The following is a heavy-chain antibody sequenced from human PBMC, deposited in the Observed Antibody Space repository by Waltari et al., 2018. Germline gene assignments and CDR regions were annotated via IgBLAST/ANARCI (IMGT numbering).Heavy chain of an antibody. V-gene: IGHV1-8*01. CDR2: VNPNSGNT. CDR1: GYTFTSYD. J-gene: IGHJ5*02. CDR3: ARGAAPGKGAHWFDP. D-gene: IGHD6-13*01. Sequence: QVQLVQSGAEVKKPGASVKVSCKTSGYTFTSYDINWVRQAPGQGPEWMGWVNPNSGNTGFAQKFQDRLTMTTNTSVRTAYMELSSLRSDDTAIYYCARGAAPGKGAHWFDPWGQGTLVT.